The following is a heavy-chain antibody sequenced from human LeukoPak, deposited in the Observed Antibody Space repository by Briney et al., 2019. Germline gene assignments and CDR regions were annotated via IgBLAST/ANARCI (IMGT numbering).Heavy chain of an antibody. D-gene: IGHD2-2*01. CDR3: AREPPPRYCSSTSCPHNWFDP. CDR2: VYTSGST. CDR1: GGSISSYY. V-gene: IGHV4-4*07. Sequence: SETLSLTCTVSGGSISSYYWSWIRQPAGKGLEWIGRVYTSGSTNYNPSLKSRVTMSVDTSKNQFSLKLSSVTAADTAVYYCAREPPPRYCSSTSCPHNWFDPWGQGTLVTVSS. J-gene: IGHJ5*02.